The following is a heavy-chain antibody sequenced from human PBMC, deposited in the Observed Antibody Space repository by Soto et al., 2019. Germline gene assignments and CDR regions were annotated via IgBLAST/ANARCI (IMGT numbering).Heavy chain of an antibody. CDR3: AKAPVPDYTAYGSCVFEL. Sequence: GGSLRLSCVASGFTFSSYAMSWVRQAPGKGLEWVSSIVGSGGRTYYADSVQGRFTISRDNSKNTLYLQMSSLGAEDTAIFYCAKAPVPDYTAYGSCVFELWGRGTLVTVS. V-gene: IGHV3-23*01. CDR2: IVGSGGRT. D-gene: IGHD4-4*01. CDR1: GFTFSSYA. J-gene: IGHJ1*01.